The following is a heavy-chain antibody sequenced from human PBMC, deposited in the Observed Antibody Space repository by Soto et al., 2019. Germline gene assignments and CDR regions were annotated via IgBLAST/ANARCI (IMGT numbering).Heavy chain of an antibody. D-gene: IGHD3-22*01. Sequence: GGSPRLSCAASGFTFSSYAMSWVRQAPGKGLEWVSAISGSGGSTYYADSVKGRFTISRDNSKNMLYLQMNSLRAEDTAVYYCAKDHYYDSSGYYRTPDYWGQGTLVTVSS. V-gene: IGHV3-23*01. CDR3: AKDHYYDSSGYYRTPDY. CDR2: ISGSGGST. CDR1: GFTFSSYA. J-gene: IGHJ4*02.